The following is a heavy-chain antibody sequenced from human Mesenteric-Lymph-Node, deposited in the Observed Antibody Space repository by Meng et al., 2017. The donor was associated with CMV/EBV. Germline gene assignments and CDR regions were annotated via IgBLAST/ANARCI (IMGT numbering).Heavy chain of an antibody. Sequence: GSLRLSCAVYGGSFSGYYWSWIRQPPGKGLEWIGEINHSGRTNYNPSLKSRVTISVDTSKNQFSLKLSSVTAADTAVYYCARTPRVVGARNNWFDPWGQGTLVTVSS. CDR1: GGSFSGYY. D-gene: IGHD1-26*01. J-gene: IGHJ5*02. CDR2: INHSGRT. CDR3: ARTPRVVGARNNWFDP. V-gene: IGHV4-34*01.